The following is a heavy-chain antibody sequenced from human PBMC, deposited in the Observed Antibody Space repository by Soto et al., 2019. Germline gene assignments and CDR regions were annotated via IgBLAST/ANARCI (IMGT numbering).Heavy chain of an antibody. Sequence: QVQLQESGPGLVKPSQTLSLTCTVSGGSISSGGYYWSWIRQHPGKGLEWIGYIYYSGSTYYNPSLTSRVTISVDTSKNQFSLKLSSVTAADTAVYYCAREGCSSTSCYASGYFQHWGQGTLVTVSS. CDR2: IYYSGST. CDR3: AREGCSSTSCYASGYFQH. V-gene: IGHV4-31*03. J-gene: IGHJ1*01. CDR1: GGSISSGGYY. D-gene: IGHD2-2*01.